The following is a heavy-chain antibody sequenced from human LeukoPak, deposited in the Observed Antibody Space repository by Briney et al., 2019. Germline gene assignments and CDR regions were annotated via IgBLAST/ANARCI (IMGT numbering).Heavy chain of an antibody. V-gene: IGHV1-18*01. CDR1: GYTFTSYG. D-gene: IGHD3-10*01. Sequence: ASVKVSCKASGYTFTSYGISWVRQAPGQGLQWMGWISAYNGNTNYAQKLQGRVTMTTDTSTSTAYMELRSLRSDDTAVYYCARDKSIYYGSGSHISYNWFDPWGQGTLVTVSS. CDR2: ISAYNGNT. J-gene: IGHJ5*02. CDR3: ARDKSIYYGSGSHISYNWFDP.